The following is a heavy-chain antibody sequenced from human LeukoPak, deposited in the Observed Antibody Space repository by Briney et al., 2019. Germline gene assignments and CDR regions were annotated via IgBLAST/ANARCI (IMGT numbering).Heavy chain of an antibody. Sequence: PGGSLRLSCAGSGFIFSSYEMNWVRQAPGKGLEWVSYISSSGSLIYYADSVKGRFTISRDNAKNSMFLQMNSLRAEDTAVYYCAKVWFGEFSDYWGQGTLVTVSS. D-gene: IGHD3-10*01. J-gene: IGHJ4*02. CDR3: AKVWFGEFSDY. CDR1: GFIFSSYE. V-gene: IGHV3-48*03. CDR2: ISSSGSLI.